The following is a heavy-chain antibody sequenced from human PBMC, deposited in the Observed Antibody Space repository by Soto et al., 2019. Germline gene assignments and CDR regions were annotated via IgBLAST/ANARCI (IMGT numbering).Heavy chain of an antibody. D-gene: IGHD6-19*01. Sequence: SQTLSLTCAISGDSVPSNSAAWNWIRQSPSRGLEWLGRTYYRSKWYNDYAVSVKSRITINPDTSKNQFSLQLNSVTPEDTAVYYCAREAGIAVAGGNNWFDPWGQGTRVTVSS. CDR2: TYYRSKWYN. CDR3: AREAGIAVAGGNNWFDP. V-gene: IGHV6-1*01. J-gene: IGHJ5*02. CDR1: GDSVPSNSAA.